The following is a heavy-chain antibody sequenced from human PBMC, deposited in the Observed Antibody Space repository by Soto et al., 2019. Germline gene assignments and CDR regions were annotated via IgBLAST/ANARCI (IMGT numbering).Heavy chain of an antibody. CDR3: ARESEGYSGYERAYYGMDV. Sequence: GGSLRLSCAASGFTFSSYSMNWVRQAPGKGLEWFSSISSSSSYIYYADSVKGRFTISRDNAKNSLYLQMNSLRAEDTAVYYCARESEGYSGYERAYYGMDVWGQGTTVTVYS. J-gene: IGHJ6*02. CDR1: GFTFSSYS. D-gene: IGHD5-12*01. V-gene: IGHV3-21*04. CDR2: ISSSSSYI.